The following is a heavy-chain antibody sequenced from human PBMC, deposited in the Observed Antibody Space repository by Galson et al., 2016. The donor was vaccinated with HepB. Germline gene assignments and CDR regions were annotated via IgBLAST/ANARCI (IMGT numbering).Heavy chain of an antibody. CDR3: ATGAWCYKYPDY. J-gene: IGHJ4*02. CDR2: ISASSGTN. CDR1: GFTFSDYA. V-gene: IGHV3-23*01. D-gene: IGHD2-8*01. Sequence: SLRLSCAASGFTFSDYAMTWVRQAPGKGLEWLSSISASSGTNHYADSVKGRFIISRDNSPNTPYLQMNSLGPEDTATYYCATGAWCYKYPDYWGQGTLVTVSS.